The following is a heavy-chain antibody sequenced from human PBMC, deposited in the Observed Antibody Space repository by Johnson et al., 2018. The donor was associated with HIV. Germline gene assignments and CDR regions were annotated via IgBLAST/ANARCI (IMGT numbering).Heavy chain of an antibody. V-gene: IGHV3-33*08. D-gene: IGHD3-3*01. Sequence: QVQLVESGGGVVRPGGSLRLSCAASGFSFSSYGMHWVRQAPGKGLEWVANIWYDGSNKYYADSVKGRFTISRDNSKNTLYLQMNSLIAEDTAVYYCARVSRSGYYLVRVFDIWGQGTMVTVSS. CDR2: IWYDGSNK. CDR1: GFSFSSYG. J-gene: IGHJ3*02. CDR3: ARVSRSGYYLVRVFDI.